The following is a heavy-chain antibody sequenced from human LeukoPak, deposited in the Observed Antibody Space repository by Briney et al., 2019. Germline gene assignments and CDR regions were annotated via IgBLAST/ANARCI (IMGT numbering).Heavy chain of an antibody. J-gene: IGHJ5*02. CDR1: GFTFSIYW. CDR2: IYVDGRTT. V-gene: IGHV3-74*01. Sequence: GGSLRLSCVASGFTFSIYWMHWVRQPPGKGLVWVSRIYVDGRTTNYADSVKGRFTISRDNAKNTVYLEMNSLSVEDTATYYCIRDFRSADLWGQGNLVTVTS. CDR3: IRDFRSADL.